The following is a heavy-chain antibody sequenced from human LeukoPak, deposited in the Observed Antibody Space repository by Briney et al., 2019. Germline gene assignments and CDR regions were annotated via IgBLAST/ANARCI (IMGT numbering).Heavy chain of an antibody. Sequence: GGSLRLSCAASGFTVSSNYMTWVRQAPGKGLEWVSVIYSGGSTYYADSVKGRFTISRDNSKNTLYLQMNSLRAEDTAVFYYARDRCTNGVCYGAFDIWGPGTMVTVSS. V-gene: IGHV3-66*02. CDR3: ARDRCTNGVCYGAFDI. CDR1: GFTVSSNY. D-gene: IGHD2-8*01. J-gene: IGHJ3*02. CDR2: IYSGGST.